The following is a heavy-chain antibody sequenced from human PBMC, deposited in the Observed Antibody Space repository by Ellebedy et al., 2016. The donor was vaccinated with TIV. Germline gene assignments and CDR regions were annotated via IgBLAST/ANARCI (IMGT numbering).Heavy chain of an antibody. V-gene: IGHV5-51*01. J-gene: IGHJ5*02. D-gene: IGHD6-19*01. Sequence: GESLKISXKASGYSFTSYWIGWVRQMPGKGLEWMGIIYPGDSDTRYSPSFQGQVTISADMSISTAYLQWSSLKASDTAMYYCARHYSEYLYSSAWYRWGQGTLVTVSS. CDR1: GYSFTSYW. CDR3: ARHYSEYLYSSAWYR. CDR2: IYPGDSDT.